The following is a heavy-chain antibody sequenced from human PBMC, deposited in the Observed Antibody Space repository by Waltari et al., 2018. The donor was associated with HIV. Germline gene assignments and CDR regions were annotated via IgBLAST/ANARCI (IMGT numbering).Heavy chain of an antibody. CDR3: ARAPPAYGSGSYPPRFDY. V-gene: IGHV1-2*06. CDR1: GYTFTGYY. D-gene: IGHD3-10*01. J-gene: IGHJ4*02. Sequence: QVQLVQSGAEVKKPGASVKVSCKASGYTFTGYYMHWVRQAPGQGLEWMGRINPNSGGTNYAQKFQGRVTMTRDTSISTAYMELSRLRSDDTAVYYCARAPPAYGSGSYPPRFDYWGQGTLVTVSS. CDR2: INPNSGGT.